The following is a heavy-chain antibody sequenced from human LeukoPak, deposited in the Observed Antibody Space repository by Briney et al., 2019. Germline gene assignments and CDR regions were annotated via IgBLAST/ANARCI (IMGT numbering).Heavy chain of an antibody. CDR2: ISSSSSYI. CDR1: GFTFSSYS. D-gene: IGHD3-10*01. V-gene: IGHV3-21*01. CDR3: ARDEFADHYFDY. J-gene: IGHJ4*02. Sequence: GSLRLSCAASGFTFSSYSMNWVRQAPGKGLEWVSSISSSSSYIYYADSVKGRFTISRDNAKNSLYLQMNSLRAEDTAVYYCARDEFADHYFDYWGQGTLVTVSS.